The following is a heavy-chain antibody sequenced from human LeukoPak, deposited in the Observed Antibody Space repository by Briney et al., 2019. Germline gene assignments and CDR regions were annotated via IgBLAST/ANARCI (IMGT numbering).Heavy chain of an antibody. CDR3: TRGYCTNGVCYKGVFDY. Sequence: QTGGSLRLSCTASGFTFGDYAMSWFRQAPGKGLEWVGFIRSKAYGGTTEYAASVKGRFTISRDDSKSIANLQMNSLKTEDTAVYYCTRGYCTNGVCYKGVFDYWGQGTLVTVSA. V-gene: IGHV3-49*03. J-gene: IGHJ4*02. CDR1: GFTFGDYA. CDR2: IRSKAYGGTT. D-gene: IGHD2-8*01.